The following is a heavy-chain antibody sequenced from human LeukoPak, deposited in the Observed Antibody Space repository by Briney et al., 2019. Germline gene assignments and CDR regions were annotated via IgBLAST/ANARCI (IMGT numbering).Heavy chain of an antibody. Sequence: ASVKVSCKASGYTFTDYCLHWVRQAPGQGLEWMGWINPNNGDTNYAQKFQGRVTMTRDTSVNTGYMELSRLRSDDRAIYYCAREMATIVNQFDYWGQGTLVTVSS. CDR2: INPNNGDT. V-gene: IGHV1-2*02. J-gene: IGHJ4*02. CDR3: AREMATIVNQFDY. CDR1: GYTFTDYC. D-gene: IGHD5-24*01.